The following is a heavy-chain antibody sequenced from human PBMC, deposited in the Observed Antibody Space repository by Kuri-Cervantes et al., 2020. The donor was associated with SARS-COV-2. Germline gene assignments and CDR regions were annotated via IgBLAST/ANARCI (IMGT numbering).Heavy chain of an antibody. D-gene: IGHD1-26*01. CDR2: ISYDGSNK. CDR1: GFTFISYA. V-gene: IGHV3-30-3*01. CDR3: ASQGAVY. Sequence: GESLKISCAASGFTFISYAMHWVRQAPGKGLEWVAVISYDGSNKYFAESVKGRFTISRDNAKNSLYLQMNSLRAEDTAVYYCASQGAVYWGQGTLVTVSS. J-gene: IGHJ4*02.